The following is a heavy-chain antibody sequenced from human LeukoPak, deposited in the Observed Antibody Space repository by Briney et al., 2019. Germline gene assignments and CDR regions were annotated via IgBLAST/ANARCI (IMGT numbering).Heavy chain of an antibody. CDR3: ARPYASSWYQAALDY. CDR1: GFSVSNNY. J-gene: IGHJ4*02. D-gene: IGHD6-13*01. Sequence: PGGSLRLSCAASGFSVSNNYMSWIRQPPGKGLEWIANIYFSGTTYYNPSLKSRVTISVDASRNQFSLKLSSVTAADTAIYYCARPYASSWYQAALDYWGQGTLVTVSS. V-gene: IGHV4-39*01. CDR2: IYFSGTT.